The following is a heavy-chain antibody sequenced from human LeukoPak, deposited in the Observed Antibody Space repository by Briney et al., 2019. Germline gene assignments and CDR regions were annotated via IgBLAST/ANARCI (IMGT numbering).Heavy chain of an antibody. V-gene: IGHV1-18*01. CDR1: GYTFTSYG. D-gene: IGHD6-19*01. Sequence: ASVKVSCKASGYTFTSYGISWVRQAPGQGLEWMGWISAYNGNTNYAQKLQGRVTMTTDTSTSTAYMVLRSLRSDDTAVYYCARDPDSSGATDYFDYWGQGTLVTVSS. CDR3: ARDPDSSGATDYFDY. CDR2: ISAYNGNT. J-gene: IGHJ4*02.